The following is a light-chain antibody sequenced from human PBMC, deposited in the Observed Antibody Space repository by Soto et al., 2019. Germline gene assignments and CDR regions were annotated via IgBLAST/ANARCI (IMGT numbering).Light chain of an antibody. Sequence: QSVLTQPPSASGTPGQRVTISCSGSSSNIGTNTVNWYQQLPGTAPKLLIYSNNQRPSGVPDRFSGSKSGTSASLAISGLQSEDEADYYSAAWDDSLSGYVFGTGTKV. CDR1: SSNIGTNT. J-gene: IGLJ1*01. CDR2: SNN. V-gene: IGLV1-44*01. CDR3: AAWDDSLSGYV.